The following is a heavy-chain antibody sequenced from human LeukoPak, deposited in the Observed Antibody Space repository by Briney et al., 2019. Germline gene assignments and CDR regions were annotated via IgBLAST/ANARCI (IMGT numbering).Heavy chain of an antibody. V-gene: IGHV3-33*01. CDR3: APLWFGELLSLDY. Sequence: GRSLRLSCAASGFTFSSYGMHWVRQAPGKGLEWVAVIWYDGSNKYYADSVKGRFTISRDNSKNTLYLQMNSLRAEDTAVYYCAPLWFGELLSLDYWGQGTLVTVSS. CDR1: GFTFSSYG. CDR2: IWYDGSNK. J-gene: IGHJ4*02. D-gene: IGHD3-10*01.